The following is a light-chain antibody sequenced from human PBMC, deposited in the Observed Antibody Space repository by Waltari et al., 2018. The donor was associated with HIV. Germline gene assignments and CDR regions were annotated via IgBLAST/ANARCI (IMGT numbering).Light chain of an antibody. J-gene: IGLJ2*01. Sequence: QSVLTQPPSVSAAPGQRVTISCSGSSSNIGTNGVSWYQQVPGTAPKLLIYDRNNPFPGISDRFSAAQSGTSATLGISGLHTGDEADYYCGTWDDRLNAGVFGGGTRLTVL. CDR1: SSNIGTNG. V-gene: IGLV1-51*01. CDR3: GTWDDRLNAGV. CDR2: DRN.